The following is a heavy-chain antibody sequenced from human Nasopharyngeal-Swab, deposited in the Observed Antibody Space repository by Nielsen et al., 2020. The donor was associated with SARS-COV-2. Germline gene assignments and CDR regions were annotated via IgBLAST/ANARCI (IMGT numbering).Heavy chain of an antibody. J-gene: IGHJ3*02. Sequence: GVSLRLSCAASGFTFSSYAMHWVRQAPGKGLEWVAVISYDGSNKYYADSVKGRFTISRDNSKNTLYLQMNSLRAEDTAVYYCAREGLGVTIFGVVQSRAFDIWGQGTMVTVSS. CDR1: GFTFSSYA. V-gene: IGHV3-30-3*01. CDR2: ISYDGSNK. D-gene: IGHD3-3*01. CDR3: AREGLGVTIFGVVQSRAFDI.